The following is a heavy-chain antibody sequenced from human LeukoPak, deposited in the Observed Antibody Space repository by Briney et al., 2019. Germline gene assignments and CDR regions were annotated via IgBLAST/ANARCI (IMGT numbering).Heavy chain of an antibody. D-gene: IGHD3-22*01. V-gene: IGHV1-2*02. CDR2: INPNSGGT. J-gene: IGHJ4*02. Sequence: ASVKVSCKASGYTFTGYYMHWVRQAPGQGLEWMGWINPNSGGTNYAQKFQGRVTMTRDTSISTAYMELSRLSSDDTAVYYCAREDPGYKDYYDSSGSWDSFDYWGQGTLVTVSS. CDR1: GYTFTGYY. CDR3: AREDPGYKDYYDSSGSWDSFDY.